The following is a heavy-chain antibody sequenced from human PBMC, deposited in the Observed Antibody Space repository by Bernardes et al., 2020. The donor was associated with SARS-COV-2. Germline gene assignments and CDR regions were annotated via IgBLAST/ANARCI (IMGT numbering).Heavy chain of an antibody. CDR3: ARSLVDYQGRDH. CDR1: GFTFSAYC. CDR2: IYEDGSTI. V-gene: IGHV3-74*01. Sequence: GESLTLSCAASGFTFSAYCRHWVRQAPGKGLVWVSRIYEDGSTINYAYSVKGRFTISRDNAKDTVYLQMNSLRDEDTAVYYCARSLVDYQGRDHWGQGTLVTVSS. D-gene: IGHD6-6*01. J-gene: IGHJ5*02.